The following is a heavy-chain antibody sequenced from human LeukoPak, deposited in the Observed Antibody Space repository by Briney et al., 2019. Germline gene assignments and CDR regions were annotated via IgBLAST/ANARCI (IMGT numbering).Heavy chain of an antibody. CDR3: AKRGGYSSSWYFDY. V-gene: IGHV3-23*01. D-gene: IGHD6-13*01. J-gene: IGHJ4*02. CDR2: ISGSGGST. CDR1: GFTFSSYA. Sequence: GGSLRLSCAASGFTFSSYAMSRVRQAPGKGLEWVSAISGSGGSTYYADSVKGRFTISRDNSRNTLYLQMNSLRAEDTAVYYCAKRGGYSSSWYFDYWGQGTLVTVSS.